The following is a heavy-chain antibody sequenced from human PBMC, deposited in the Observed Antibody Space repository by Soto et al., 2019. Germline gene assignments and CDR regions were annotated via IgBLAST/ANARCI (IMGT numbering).Heavy chain of an antibody. CDR3: AKFYSVAVAFDY. CDR2: IYDSGST. D-gene: IGHD6-19*01. Sequence: QLQLQESGPRLVTPSETLSRTCTVSGGSISSSSYYWGWIRQPPGKGLEWIGSIYDSGSTYYTPSLTSRVTFSVDTSKNQFSLKLSSVTAADTAVYYCAKFYSVAVAFDYWGQGTLVTVSS. CDR1: GGSISSSSYY. J-gene: IGHJ4*02. V-gene: IGHV4-39*01.